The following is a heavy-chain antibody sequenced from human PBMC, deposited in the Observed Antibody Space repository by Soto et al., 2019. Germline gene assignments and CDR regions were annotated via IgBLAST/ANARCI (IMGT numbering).Heavy chain of an antibody. CDR3: ARMRSSPSARYYFDY. D-gene: IGHD2-2*01. J-gene: IGHJ4*02. V-gene: IGHV4-59*01. Sequence: SETLSLTCTVSGGSLIDYDWNWIRQPPGKGLEWIGYIYYNGVTNYNSSLNSRVTISLDTSQNQFSLELSSVTAADTAIYYCARMRSSPSARYYFDYWGQGTLVTVSS. CDR1: GGSLIDYD. CDR2: IYYNGVT.